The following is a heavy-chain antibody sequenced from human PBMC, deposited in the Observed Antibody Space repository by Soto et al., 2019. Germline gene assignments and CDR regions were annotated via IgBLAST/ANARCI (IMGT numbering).Heavy chain of an antibody. CDR1: GDTFTRYW. J-gene: IGHJ4*02. CDR2: IYPGDSDT. CDR3: ARQDGSALYYFDY. Sequence: GESLKISLRSSGDTFTRYWIAWVRQMPGKGLEWMGIIYPGDSDTRYSPSFQGQVSISADKSISTAYLQWSSLKASDTAMYYCARQDGSALYYFDYWGQGTLVTVSS. D-gene: IGHD6-19*01. V-gene: IGHV5-51*01.